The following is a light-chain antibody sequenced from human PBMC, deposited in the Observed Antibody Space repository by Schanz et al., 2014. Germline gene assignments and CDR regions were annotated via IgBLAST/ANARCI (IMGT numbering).Light chain of an antibody. CDR1: SSDVGGYNY. V-gene: IGLV2-11*01. CDR2: DVS. CDR3: SSYAGSNSYV. J-gene: IGLJ1*01. Sequence: QSALTQPRSVSGSPGQSVTISCTGTSSDVGGYNYVSWYQQHPGKAPKLMIYDVSDRPSGVSNRFSGSKSGNTASLTVSRLQAEDEADYYCSSYAGSNSYVFGTGTKLTVL.